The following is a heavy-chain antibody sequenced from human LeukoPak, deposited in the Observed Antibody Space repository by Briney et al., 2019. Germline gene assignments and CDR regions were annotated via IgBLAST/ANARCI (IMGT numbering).Heavy chain of an antibody. D-gene: IGHD3-10*01. Sequence: PGGSLTLSCVVSGFSVSANSMSWVRQAPGKGLEWVSVIHNDGDTDYADSVKGRFSISRDTSKNMVYLQMTSLRAEDTAVYYCARLGLVWFGETKSWGQGTLVTVSS. CDR3: ARLGLVWFGETKS. CDR1: GFSVSANS. V-gene: IGHV3-53*01. CDR2: IHNDGDT. J-gene: IGHJ5*02.